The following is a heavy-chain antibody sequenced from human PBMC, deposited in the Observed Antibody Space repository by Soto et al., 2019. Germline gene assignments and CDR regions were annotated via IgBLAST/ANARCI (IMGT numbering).Heavy chain of an antibody. D-gene: IGHD4-17*01. Sequence: DVQLLESGGTLAQPGGSLRLSCLASGFTFKTYAFYWVRQAPGKGLEWVSAISFTGNYTYYAASVKGRFTSSRDNSRDTVHLKMFSLRADDTAVYYCARRHGDYEMLSGFDLWGQGNMVTVSS. CDR3: ARRHGDYEMLSGFDL. CDR1: GFTFKTYA. J-gene: IGHJ3*01. CDR2: ISFTGNYT. V-gene: IGHV3-23*01.